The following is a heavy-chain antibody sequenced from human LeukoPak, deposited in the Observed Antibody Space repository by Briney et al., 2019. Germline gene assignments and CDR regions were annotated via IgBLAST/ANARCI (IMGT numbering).Heavy chain of an antibody. CDR1: GGSISSGGYY. CDR3: AREKLRVNSGSYPDAFDI. D-gene: IGHD1-26*01. Sequence: PSETLSLTCTVSGGSISSGGYYWSWIRQPPGKGLEWIGYIYHSGSTYYNPSLKSRVTISVDRSKNQFSLKLSSVTAADTAVYYCAREKLRVNSGSYPDAFDIWGQGTMVTVSS. CDR2: IYHSGST. V-gene: IGHV4-30-2*01. J-gene: IGHJ3*02.